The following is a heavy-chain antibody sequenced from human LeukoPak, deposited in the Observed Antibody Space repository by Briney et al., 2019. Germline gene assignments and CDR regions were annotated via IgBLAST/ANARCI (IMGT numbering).Heavy chain of an antibody. V-gene: IGHV4-34*01. J-gene: IGHJ5*02. CDR2: INHSGST. CDR3: ASPFIVVPAAIP. Sequence: SETLSLTCAVYGGSFSGYYWSWIRQPPGKGLEWIGEINHSGSTNYNPSLKSRVTIPVDTSKNQFSLKLSSVTAADTAVYYCASPFIVVPAAIPWGQGTLVTVSS. D-gene: IGHD2-2*02. CDR1: GGSFSGYY.